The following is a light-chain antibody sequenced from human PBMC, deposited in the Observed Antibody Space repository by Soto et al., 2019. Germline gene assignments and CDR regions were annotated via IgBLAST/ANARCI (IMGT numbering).Light chain of an antibody. CDR1: SSDVGGYNY. J-gene: IGLJ2*01. CDR3: CSYAGSYTHVV. CDR2: DVS. Sequence: ALTQPRSVSGSPGQSVTISCTGTSSDVGGYNYVSWYQQHPGKAPKLMIYDVSKRPSGVPDRFSGSKSGNTASLTISGLQAEDEADYYCCSYAGSYTHVVFGGGTQLTVL. V-gene: IGLV2-11*01.